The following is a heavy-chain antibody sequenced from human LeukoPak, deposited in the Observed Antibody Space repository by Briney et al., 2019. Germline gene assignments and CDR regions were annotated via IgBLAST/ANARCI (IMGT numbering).Heavy chain of an antibody. CDR3: ARVPSGYYYYMDV. Sequence: ASVKVSCKASGYTFTGYYMHWVRQAPGQGLEWMGWINPKSGGTNYAQKFQGRVTMTRDTSISTAYMELSRLRSDDTAVYYCARVPSGYYYYMDVWGKGTTVTISS. J-gene: IGHJ6*03. CDR1: GYTFTGYY. CDR2: INPKSGGT. V-gene: IGHV1-2*02.